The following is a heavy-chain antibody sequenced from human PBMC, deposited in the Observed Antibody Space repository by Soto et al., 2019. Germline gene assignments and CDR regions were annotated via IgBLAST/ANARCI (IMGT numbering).Heavy chain of an antibody. Sequence: PGESLKISCKGSGYNFTTYWIGCVRQMPGKGLEWMGIISPGDSDTIYSPSFQGQVTISADKSISTAYLQWSSLKASDTAMFYCARYYVSGTYYHGVDVWGEGTKVTVSS. D-gene: IGHD3-10*01. J-gene: IGHJ6*02. V-gene: IGHV5-51*01. CDR1: GYNFTTYW. CDR3: ARYYVSGTYYHGVDV. CDR2: ISPGDSDT.